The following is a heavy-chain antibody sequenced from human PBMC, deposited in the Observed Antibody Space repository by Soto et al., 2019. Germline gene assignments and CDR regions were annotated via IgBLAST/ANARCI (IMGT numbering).Heavy chain of an antibody. D-gene: IGHD2-15*01. Sequence: GGSLRLSCAASGFTFSSYGMHWVRQAPGKGLEYVSAISSNGGSTYYANTVKGRFTISRDNSKNTLYLQMGSLRAEDMAVYYCARSCSGGSCYYYYYYYYMDVWGKGTTVTVSS. CDR2: ISSNGGST. J-gene: IGHJ6*03. CDR1: GFTFSSYG. V-gene: IGHV3-64*01. CDR3: ARSCSGGSCYYYYYYYYMDV.